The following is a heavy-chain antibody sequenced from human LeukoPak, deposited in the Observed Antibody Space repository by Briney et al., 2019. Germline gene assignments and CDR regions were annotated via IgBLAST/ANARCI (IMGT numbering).Heavy chain of an antibody. CDR2: ISSTSSYI. Sequence: PRGSLRLSCAASGFTFSSYSMNWVCQAPGKGLEWVSSISSTSSYIYYADSLKGRFTISRDNAKNSLYLQMNSLRAEDTAVYYCARALEGATPTFDYWGQGTLVTVSS. V-gene: IGHV3-21*01. CDR1: GFTFSSYS. J-gene: IGHJ4*02. CDR3: ARALEGATPTFDY. D-gene: IGHD1-26*01.